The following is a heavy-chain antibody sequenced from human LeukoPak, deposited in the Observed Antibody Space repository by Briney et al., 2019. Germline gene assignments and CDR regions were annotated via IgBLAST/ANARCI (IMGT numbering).Heavy chain of an antibody. J-gene: IGHJ3*02. CDR1: GGSISDSNYF. Sequence: SETLSLTCTVSGGSISDSNYFWDWIRQPPGKGLECIGSIYYSGSTYYNPSLKSRVTISVDTSKNQFSLKLTSVTAADTAVYYCARVGREGGYSYGYVAKNAFDIWGQGTMVTVSS. CDR3: ARVGREGGYSYGYVAKNAFDI. CDR2: IYYSGST. V-gene: IGHV4-39*01. D-gene: IGHD5-18*01.